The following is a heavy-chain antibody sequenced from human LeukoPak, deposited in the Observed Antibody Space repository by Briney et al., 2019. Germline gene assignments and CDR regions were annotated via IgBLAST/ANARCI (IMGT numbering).Heavy chain of an antibody. D-gene: IGHD5-18*01. CDR3: ARYTAMVNDAFDI. V-gene: IGHV4-39*01. J-gene: IGHJ3*02. CDR1: GGSISSGSYY. CDR2: IYYSGST. Sequence: SETLSLTCTVSGGSISSGSYYWGWLRQPPVKGLEWIGSIYYSGSTYYNPSLKSRVTISVDTSKNQFSLKLSSVTAADTAVYYCARYTAMVNDAFDIWGQGTMVTVSS.